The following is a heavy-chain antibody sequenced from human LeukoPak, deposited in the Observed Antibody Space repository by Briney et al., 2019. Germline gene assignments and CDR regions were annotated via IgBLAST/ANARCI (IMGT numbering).Heavy chain of an antibody. CDR1: GFTFSSYA. Sequence: PGRSLRLSCAASGFTFSSYAMHWVRQAPGKGLEWVAVISYDGSNKYYADSVKGRFTISRDNSKNTLYLQMNSLRAEDTAVYYCARDSMVRGVLSSIYWGQGTLVTVSS. V-gene: IGHV3-30-3*01. D-gene: IGHD3-10*01. CDR3: ARDSMVRGVLSSIY. J-gene: IGHJ4*02. CDR2: ISYDGSNK.